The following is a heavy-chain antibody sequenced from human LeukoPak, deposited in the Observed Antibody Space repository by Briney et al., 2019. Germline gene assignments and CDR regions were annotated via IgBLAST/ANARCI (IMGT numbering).Heavy chain of an antibody. CDR3: ARALVYCGGDCYLNY. CDR2: MNPNSGNT. J-gene: IGHJ4*02. V-gene: IGHV1-8*01. CDR1: GYTFTSYD. D-gene: IGHD2-21*02. Sequence: GASVKVSCKASGYTFTSYDINWVRQATGQGLEWMGWMNPNSGNTGYAQKFQGRVTMTRNTSMSTAYMELSSLRSEDTAVYYCARALVYCGGDCYLNYWGQGTLVTVSS.